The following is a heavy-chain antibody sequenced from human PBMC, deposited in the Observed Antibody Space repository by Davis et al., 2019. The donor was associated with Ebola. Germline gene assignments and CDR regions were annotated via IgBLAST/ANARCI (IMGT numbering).Heavy chain of an antibody. V-gene: IGHV3-15*01. CDR2: IKSKTDGGTA. J-gene: IGHJ6*03. CDR1: GFTFSNAW. CDR3: TTEGGDYYYYYYMDV. D-gene: IGHD3-16*01. Sequence: GESLKISCAASGFTFSNAWMTWVRQAPGKGLEWVGRIKSKTDGGTADYAAPVKGRFTISRDDSKNTLYLQMNSLKTEDTAVYYCTTEGGDYYYYYYMDVWGKGTTVTVSS.